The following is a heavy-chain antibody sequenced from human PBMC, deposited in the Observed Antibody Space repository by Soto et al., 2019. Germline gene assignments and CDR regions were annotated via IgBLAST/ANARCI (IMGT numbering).Heavy chain of an antibody. Sequence: GGSLRLSCAASGFTFSSYGMHWVRQAPGKGLEWVAVISYDGSNKYYADSVKGRFTISRDNSKNTLYLQMNSLRAEDTAVYYCAKDGTYSSGWMGDYWGQGTLVTVSS. D-gene: IGHD6-19*01. V-gene: IGHV3-30*18. CDR3: AKDGTYSSGWMGDY. CDR1: GFTFSSYG. J-gene: IGHJ4*02. CDR2: ISYDGSNK.